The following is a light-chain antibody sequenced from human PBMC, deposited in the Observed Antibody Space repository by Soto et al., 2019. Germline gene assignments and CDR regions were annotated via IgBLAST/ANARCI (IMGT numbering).Light chain of an antibody. CDR1: QSIRSH. Sequence: DIQMTQSLSSLSASVGDRVSITCRASQSIRSHLNWFQHKPGKAPKVLIYGASSLQGGVPSRFSGSGSGTDFTLTIKSLQPEDFATYYCQQSFSSPFTFGPGTKVDVK. CDR2: GAS. J-gene: IGKJ3*01. CDR3: QQSFSSPFT. V-gene: IGKV1-39*01.